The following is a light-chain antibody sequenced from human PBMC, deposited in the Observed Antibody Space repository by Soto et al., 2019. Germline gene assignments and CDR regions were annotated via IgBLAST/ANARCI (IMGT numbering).Light chain of an antibody. CDR1: QSISTW. CDR3: QQYNTYPLT. Sequence: DIQMTQSPSTLSASVGDRVTITCRASQSISTWLAWYQQKPGKAPKLLIYKASSLESGVSSRFSGSGSGTEFTLTISSLQPDDFATYYCQQYNTYPLTFGGGTTVEIK. CDR2: KAS. J-gene: IGKJ4*01. V-gene: IGKV1-5*03.